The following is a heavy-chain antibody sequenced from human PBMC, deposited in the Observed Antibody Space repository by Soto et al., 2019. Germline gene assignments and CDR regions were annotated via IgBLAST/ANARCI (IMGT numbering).Heavy chain of an antibody. Sequence: EASVKVSCKASGGTFSSYAISWVRQAPGQGLEWMGGIIPIFGTANYAQKFQGRVTITADESTSTAYMELSSLRSEDTAAYYCARPRGGVVTNNRFDPWGQGTLVTVSS. V-gene: IGHV1-69*13. CDR3: ARPRGGVVTNNRFDP. D-gene: IGHD3-3*01. J-gene: IGHJ5*02. CDR1: GGTFSSYA. CDR2: IIPIFGTA.